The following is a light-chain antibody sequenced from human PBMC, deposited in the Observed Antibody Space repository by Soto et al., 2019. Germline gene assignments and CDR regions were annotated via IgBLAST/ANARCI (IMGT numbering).Light chain of an antibody. V-gene: IGLV8-61*01. CDR1: SGSVSTSYY. CDR2: STN. J-gene: IGLJ3*02. CDR3: VLYMGIGSRV. Sequence: QTVVTQEPSFSVSPGGTVTLTCGLTSGSVSTSYYPSWYQQTPGQAPRTLIYSTNTRSSGVPGRFSGSILGNKAALTITGAQADDESDYYCVLYMGIGSRVFGGGTKLTVL.